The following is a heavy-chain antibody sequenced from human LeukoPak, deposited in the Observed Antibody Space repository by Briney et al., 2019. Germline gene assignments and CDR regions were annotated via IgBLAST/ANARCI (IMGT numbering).Heavy chain of an antibody. D-gene: IGHD1-26*01. V-gene: IGHV3-23*01. Sequence: QPGGSLRLSCAASGFTFSLYAMSWVRQAPGKGLEWVSGITGSGGTTYYADSVKGRFTLSRDSPKNTLYLQMNSLGAEDTAVYYCAKHNSGNFIYFDSWGQGALVTVSS. CDR3: AKHNSGNFIYFDS. J-gene: IGHJ4*02. CDR2: ITGSGGTT. CDR1: GFTFSLYA.